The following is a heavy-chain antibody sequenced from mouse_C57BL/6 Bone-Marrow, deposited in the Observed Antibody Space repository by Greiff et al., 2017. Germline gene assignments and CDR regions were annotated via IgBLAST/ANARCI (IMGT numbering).Heavy chain of an antibody. CDR1: GYSFTDYN. V-gene: IGHV1-39*01. CDR2: IKPNNGTT. J-gene: IGHJ3*01. CDR3: ARKLGPSWFAY. D-gene: IGHD4-1*01. Sequence: VQLKQSGPELVKPGASVKISCKASGYSFTDYNMNWVKQSHGKSLEWIGVIKPNNGTTSYNQKFKGKATLTVDKSSSTAYMQLNSLTSEDSAVYYCARKLGPSWFAYWGQGTLVTVSA.